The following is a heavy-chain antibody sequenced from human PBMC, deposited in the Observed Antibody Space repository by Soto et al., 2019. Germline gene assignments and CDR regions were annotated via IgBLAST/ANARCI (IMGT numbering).Heavy chain of an antibody. CDR3: ARGGGGSSGFNWFDP. J-gene: IGHJ5*02. Sequence: SETLSLTGAVSGGSIRSSSYYWGWIRQPPGKGLEWIGSIYYSGSTYYNPSLKSRVTISVDTSKNQFSLKLSAVTAADTAVYYCARGGGGSSGFNWFDPWGQRTLVTVS. CDR2: IYYSGST. V-gene: IGHV4-39*01. CDR1: GGSIRSSSYY. D-gene: IGHD6-19*01.